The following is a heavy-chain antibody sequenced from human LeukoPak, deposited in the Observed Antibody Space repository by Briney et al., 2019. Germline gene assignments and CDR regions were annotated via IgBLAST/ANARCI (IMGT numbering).Heavy chain of an antibody. Sequence: PGRSLRLSCVASGFTFSSYAMHWVRQAPGKGLEWVAVIAFDGSNALYADSVKGRFTISRDIPKSTLYLEMNSLKAEDSAIYYCSRGRYGDYSRSGYYYGMDVWGQGTTVTVSS. CDR3: SRGRYGDYSRSGYYYGMDV. CDR2: IAFDGSNA. D-gene: IGHD4-17*01. J-gene: IGHJ6*02. CDR1: GFTFSSYA. V-gene: IGHV3-30-3*01.